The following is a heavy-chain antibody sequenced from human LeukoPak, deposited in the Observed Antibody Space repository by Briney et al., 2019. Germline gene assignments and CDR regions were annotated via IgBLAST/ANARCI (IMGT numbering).Heavy chain of an antibody. CDR3: AKAMSTAWNFDL. V-gene: IGHV4-59*01. Sequence: SETLSLTCTVSGDSISTYSWIWIRQPPGKGLECIGYISYSGSTNFNPSLQSRVTMSVATSKNQFSLKLNSVTAADTAVYYCAKAMSTAWNFDLWGRGTLVTVSS. CDR2: ISYSGST. D-gene: IGHD4-17*01. J-gene: IGHJ2*01. CDR1: GDSISTYS.